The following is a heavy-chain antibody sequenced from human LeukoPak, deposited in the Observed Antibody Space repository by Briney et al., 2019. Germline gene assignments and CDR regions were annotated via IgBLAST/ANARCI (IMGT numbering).Heavy chain of an antibody. D-gene: IGHD4-17*01. CDR2: ISYDGSNK. Sequence: GGSLRLSCAASGFTFSSYGMHWVRQAPGKGLEWVAVISYDGSNKYYADSVKGRFTISRDNSKNTLYLQMNSLRAKDTAVYYCAKEGTDYGDYDYFDYWGQGTLVTVSS. J-gene: IGHJ4*02. V-gene: IGHV3-30*18. CDR3: AKEGTDYGDYDYFDY. CDR1: GFTFSSYG.